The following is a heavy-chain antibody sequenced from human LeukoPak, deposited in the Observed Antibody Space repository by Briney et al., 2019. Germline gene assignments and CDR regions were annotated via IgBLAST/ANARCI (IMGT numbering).Heavy chain of an antibody. J-gene: IGHJ5*02. V-gene: IGHV4-59*08. CDR3: ARHRPGERRFDP. D-gene: IGHD3-16*01. Sequence: SETLSLTCAVPGGSIRNDYWSWIRQPPGKGLEWIAYINYSGNTNYNPSLESRVTISVDTSKNLFSLKFTSVTAADTAVYYCARHRPGERRFDPWGQGTLVTVSS. CDR1: GGSIRNDY. CDR2: INYSGNT.